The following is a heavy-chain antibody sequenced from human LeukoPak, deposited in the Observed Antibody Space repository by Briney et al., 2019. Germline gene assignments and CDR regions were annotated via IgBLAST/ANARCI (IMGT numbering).Heavy chain of an antibody. Sequence: ASVKVSCKASGYTFTSYDINWVRQATGQGLEWMGWVNPNSGNTGYAQKFQGRVTMTRNTSISTAYMELSSLRSGDTAVYYCARVRGRRITIFGVVINPYNWFDPWGQGTLVTVSS. CDR3: ARVRGRRITIFGVVINPYNWFDP. D-gene: IGHD3-3*01. J-gene: IGHJ5*02. V-gene: IGHV1-8*01. CDR1: GYTFTSYD. CDR2: VNPNSGNT.